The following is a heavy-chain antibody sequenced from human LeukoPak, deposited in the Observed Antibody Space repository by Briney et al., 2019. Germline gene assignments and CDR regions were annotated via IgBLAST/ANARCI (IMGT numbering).Heavy chain of an antibody. J-gene: IGHJ4*02. CDR2: IKSKSDGGTI. D-gene: IGHD3-16*01. Sequence: GGSLRLSCAASGFAFSNGWMGWVRQAPGKGLEWVGRIKSKSDGGTIDYAAPVKGRFTISRDDSKYMAYLQMNSLKTEDTAVYYCTMGQYCDYWGQGTLVTVSS. V-gene: IGHV3-15*01. CDR1: GFAFSNGW. CDR3: TMGQYCDY.